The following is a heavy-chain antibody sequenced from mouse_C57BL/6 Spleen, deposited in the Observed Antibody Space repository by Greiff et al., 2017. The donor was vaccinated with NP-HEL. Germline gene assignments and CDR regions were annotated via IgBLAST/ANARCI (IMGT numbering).Heavy chain of an antibody. CDR3: AREDDYPFFAY. Sequence: VQLQQSGPELVKPGASVKIPCKASGYTFTDYNMDWVKQSHGKSLEWIGDINPNNGGTIYNQKFKGKATLTVDKSSSTAYMELRSLTSEDTAVYYCAREDDYPFFAYWGQGTLVTVSA. J-gene: IGHJ3*01. CDR2: INPNNGGT. V-gene: IGHV1-18*01. CDR1: GYTFTDYN. D-gene: IGHD2-4*01.